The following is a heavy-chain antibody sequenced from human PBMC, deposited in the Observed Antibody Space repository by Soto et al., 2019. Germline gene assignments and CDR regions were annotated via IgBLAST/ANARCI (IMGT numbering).Heavy chain of an antibody. CDR3: ARGIVLIAPYTTYFDY. CDR1: GGSISSYY. Sequence: QVQLQESGPGLVKPSETLSLTCTVSGGSISSYYWSWIRQPPGKGLEWIGYIYYSGSTNYNPSLKSRVTISVDTSKNQFSLKLRSVTAANTAVYYCARGIVLIAPYTTYFDYWGQGTLVTVSS. CDR2: IYYSGST. D-gene: IGHD2-8*01. V-gene: IGHV4-59*01. J-gene: IGHJ4*02.